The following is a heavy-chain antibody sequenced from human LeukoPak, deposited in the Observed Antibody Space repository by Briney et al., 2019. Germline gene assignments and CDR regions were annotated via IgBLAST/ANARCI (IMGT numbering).Heavy chain of an antibody. CDR1: GYTFTGYY. CDR3: ARDQGSSSPGRAFDI. V-gene: IGHV1-2*02. Sequence: ASVKVSCKASGYTFTGYYMHWVRQAPGQGLEWMGWINPNSGGTNYAQKFQGRVTMTRDTSISTAYMELSRLRSDDTAVYYCARDQGSSSPGRAFDIWGQGTMVTVSS. D-gene: IGHD6-6*01. J-gene: IGHJ3*02. CDR2: INPNSGGT.